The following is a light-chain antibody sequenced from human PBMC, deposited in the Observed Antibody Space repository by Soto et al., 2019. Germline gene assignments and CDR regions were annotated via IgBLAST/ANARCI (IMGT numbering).Light chain of an antibody. J-gene: IGLJ1*01. CDR2: TNN. CDR3: VAWDDSLSGPV. V-gene: IGLV1-47*02. CDR1: SSNIGINY. Sequence: QSVLTQPPSASGTPGQRVTISCSGSSSNIGINYVYWYQQFPGTAPKLLIYTNNQRPSGVPDRFSGSKSGTSASLAISGLRSEDEADYYCVAWDDSLSGPVFGAGTKLTVL.